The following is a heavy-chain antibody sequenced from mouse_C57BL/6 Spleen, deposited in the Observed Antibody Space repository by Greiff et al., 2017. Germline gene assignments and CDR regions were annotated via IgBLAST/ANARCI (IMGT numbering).Heavy chain of an antibody. CDR1: GFTFSSYA. CDR2: ISSGGDYI. Sequence: EVKLMESGEGLVKPGGSLKLSCAASGFTFSSYAMSWVRQTPEKRLEWVAYISSGGDYIYYADTVKGRFTISRDNARNTLYLQMSSLKSEDTAMYYCTRGLYYYGPWYFDVWGTGTTVTVSS. CDR3: TRGLYYYGPWYFDV. V-gene: IGHV5-9-1*02. J-gene: IGHJ1*03. D-gene: IGHD1-1*01.